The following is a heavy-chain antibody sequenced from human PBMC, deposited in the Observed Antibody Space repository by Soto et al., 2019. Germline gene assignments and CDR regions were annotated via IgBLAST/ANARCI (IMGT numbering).Heavy chain of an antibody. CDR1: GGSISSGGYY. CDR3: ARTPLL. Sequence: QVPLQESGPGLVKPSQTLSLTCTVSGGSISSGGYYWSWIRQHPGKGLEWIGYIYYSGSTYYNYYNPSLKSRVTISVDTSKNQFSLKLSSVTAADTAVYYCARTPLLWGQGTLVTVSS. V-gene: IGHV4-31*03. CDR2: IYYSGSTYYN. J-gene: IGHJ4*02. D-gene: IGHD1-26*01.